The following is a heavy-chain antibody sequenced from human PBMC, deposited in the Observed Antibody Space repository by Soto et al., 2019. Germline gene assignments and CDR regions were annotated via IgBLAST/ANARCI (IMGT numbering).Heavy chain of an antibody. CDR3: ARVWFGIAAAGAFDI. Sequence: GASVKVSCKASGYTFTTYCIHWVRQAPGQGLEWMGIIKPSDGSTSYAQRFRGRVTMTSDTSTSTAYMQLSGLRSEDTAVYYCARVWFGIAAAGAFDIWGQGTMVTVSS. D-gene: IGHD6-13*01. CDR2: IKPSDGST. V-gene: IGHV1-46*01. CDR1: GYTFTTYC. J-gene: IGHJ3*02.